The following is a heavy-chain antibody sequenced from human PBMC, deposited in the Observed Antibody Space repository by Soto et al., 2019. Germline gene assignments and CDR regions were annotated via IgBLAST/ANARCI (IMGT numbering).Heavy chain of an antibody. Sequence: ASVKVSCKASGYTFTSYAMHWVRQAPGQGLEWMGWINGYTGNTNYAQKFQGRVTMTTDTSTNTAYLDLWTLISDDTAVYYCARSWVTGKGGIDVWGQGTTVTVSS. CDR3: ARSWVTGKGGIDV. V-gene: IGHV1-18*01. CDR1: GYTFTSYA. CDR2: INGYTGNT. D-gene: IGHD3-16*01. J-gene: IGHJ6*02.